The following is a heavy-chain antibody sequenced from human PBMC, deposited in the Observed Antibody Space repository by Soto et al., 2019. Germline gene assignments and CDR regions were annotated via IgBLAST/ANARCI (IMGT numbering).Heavy chain of an antibody. J-gene: IGHJ4*02. CDR1: GYRFTSFW. CDR2: IHPDDSDT. D-gene: IGHD3-16*01. CDR3: VRPNFGALTHFDF. V-gene: IGHV5-51*01. Sequence: PGESLKISCKGFGYRFTSFWIGWVRQMPGKGLEWMGIIHPDDSDTKYNQPFQGQVTISADKSISTAYLQWSSLKASDTAMYYCVRPNFGALTHFDFWGQGTLVTVSS.